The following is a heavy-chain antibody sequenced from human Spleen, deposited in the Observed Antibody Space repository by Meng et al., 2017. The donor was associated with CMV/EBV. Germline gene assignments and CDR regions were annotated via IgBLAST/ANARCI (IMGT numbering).Heavy chain of an antibody. V-gene: IGHV1-69*10. CDR1: ESTFSTYT. CDR2: IVPLLGIA. CDR3: ARDAGVGYCSSTSPCDAFDT. D-gene: IGHD2-2*01. Sequence: SVKVSCKASESTFSTYTISWVRQAPGQGPEWLGAIVPLLGIADYAQKFQGRVTITADRSTSTLYMTLSSLTSEDTAVYYCARDAGVGYCSSTSPCDAFDTWGQGTTVTVSS. J-gene: IGHJ3*02.